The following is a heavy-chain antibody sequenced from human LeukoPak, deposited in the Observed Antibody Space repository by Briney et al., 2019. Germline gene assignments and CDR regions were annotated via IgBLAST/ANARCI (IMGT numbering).Heavy chain of an antibody. CDR2: ISSSGSTI. Sequence: GGSLRLSCAASGFTFSSYEMNWVRQAPGKGLEWVSYISSSGSTIYYADSVKGRFTISRDNAKNSLYLQMNSLRAEDTAVYYCAGDFVVGSGGSRNRGWFDPWGQGTLVTVSS. J-gene: IGHJ5*02. CDR3: AGDFVVGSGGSRNRGWFDP. CDR1: GFTFSSYE. D-gene: IGHD2-15*01. V-gene: IGHV3-48*03.